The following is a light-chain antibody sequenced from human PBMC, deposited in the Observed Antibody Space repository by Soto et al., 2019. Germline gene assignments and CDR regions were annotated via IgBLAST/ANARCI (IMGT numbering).Light chain of an antibody. CDR2: DVS. CDR1: SSDVGGYNY. CDR3: CSYAGSYTLV. J-gene: IGLJ1*01. V-gene: IGLV2-11*01. Sequence: QSALTQPRSVSGSPGQSVTISCTGTSSDVGGYNYVSWYQQHPGKAPKLMIYDVSKRPSGVPDRFSGSKSGNTASLTISGLQAEAEADYYCCSYAGSYTLVFGTGTKVTVL.